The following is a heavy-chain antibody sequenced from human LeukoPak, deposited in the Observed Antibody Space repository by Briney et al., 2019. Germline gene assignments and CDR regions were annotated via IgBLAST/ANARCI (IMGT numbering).Heavy chain of an antibody. CDR3: AKNLVLILYAIDS. CDR2: ISGNGDST. CDR1: GFTFSSYA. V-gene: IGHV3-23*01. J-gene: IGHJ4*02. Sequence: PGGSLRLSCAASGFTFSSYAMSWVRQAPGKGLEWVSCISGNGDSTFYADSVKGRFTISRDNSKNTLYLQMNSLRAEDTAVYYCAKNLVLILYAIDSWGQGTLVTVSS. D-gene: IGHD2-8*01.